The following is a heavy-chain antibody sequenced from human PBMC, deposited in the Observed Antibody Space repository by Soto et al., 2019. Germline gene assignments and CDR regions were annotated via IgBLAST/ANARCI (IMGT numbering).Heavy chain of an antibody. V-gene: IGHV1-69*02. D-gene: IGHD2-21*02. J-gene: IGHJ5*02. Sequence: SVKVSCKASGGTFSSYTISWVRQAPGQGLEWMGRIIPILGIANYAQKFHGRVTITADKSTSTAYMELSSLRSEDTAVYYCARVSSATTIGDWFDPWGQGTLVTVSS. CDR3: ARVSSATTIGDWFDP. CDR2: IIPILGIA. CDR1: GGTFSSYT.